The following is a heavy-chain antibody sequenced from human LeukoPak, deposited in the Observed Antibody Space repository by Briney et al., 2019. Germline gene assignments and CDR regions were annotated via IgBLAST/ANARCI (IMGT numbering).Heavy chain of an antibody. CDR2: VSTSGTT. CDR3: ARGCRDGYSNYWYFDL. V-gene: IGHV4-59*10. CDR1: GGSFSGYY. D-gene: IGHD5-24*01. Sequence: SETLSLTCAVYGGSFSGYYWSWIRQPAGKRLEWIGRVSTSGTTNYNPSLKSRVTILVDTSKNQFSLKLSSVTAADTAVYYCARGCRDGYSNYWYFDLWGRGTLVTVSS. J-gene: IGHJ2*01.